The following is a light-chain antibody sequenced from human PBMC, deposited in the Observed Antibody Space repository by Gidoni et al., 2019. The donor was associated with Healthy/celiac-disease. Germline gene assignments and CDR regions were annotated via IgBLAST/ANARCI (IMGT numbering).Light chain of an antibody. CDR3: QQYYSTPGT. V-gene: IGKV4-1*01. CDR2: WAS. CDR1: QSVLYSSNHKNY. Sequence: DIVMTQSPDSLAVSLGERATINCKSSQSVLYSSNHKNYLAWYQQKPGQPPKLLIYWASTRESGVPDRFSGSGSGTDFTLTISSLQAEDVAVYYCQQYYSTPGTFGQXTKVEIK. J-gene: IGKJ1*01.